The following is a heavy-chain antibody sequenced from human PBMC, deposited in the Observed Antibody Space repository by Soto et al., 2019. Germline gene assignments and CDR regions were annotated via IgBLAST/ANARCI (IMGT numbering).Heavy chain of an antibody. CDR3: ARDVI. V-gene: IGHV3-7*05. CDR2: IKSDGSER. Sequence: EVPLVESGGGLVQPGGSLRLSCAASGFTFSNFWMSWVRQAPGKGLEGVASIKSDGSERRHVDAGRGRFSISRDNARNPLYLQMNSLRADDTAVYSCARDVIWGQGSLVTVSS. CDR1: GFTFSNFW. J-gene: IGHJ4*02.